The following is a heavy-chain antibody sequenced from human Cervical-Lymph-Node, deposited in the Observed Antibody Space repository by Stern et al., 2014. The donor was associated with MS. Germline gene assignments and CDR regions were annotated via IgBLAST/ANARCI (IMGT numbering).Heavy chain of an antibody. J-gene: IGHJ4*02. CDR1: GFTFSKYA. CDR3: ARVYVATISSNFDF. V-gene: IGHV3-30-3*01. Sequence: VHLVESGGDVVQPGRSLRLSCTASGFTFSKYAMHWVRQAPGKGLEWVAVISFDGSIKYYADSVKGRFTISRDNSRNTLYLQMNSLRAEDTALYYCARVYVATISSNFDFWGQGTLVTVSS. D-gene: IGHD5-12*01. CDR2: ISFDGSIK.